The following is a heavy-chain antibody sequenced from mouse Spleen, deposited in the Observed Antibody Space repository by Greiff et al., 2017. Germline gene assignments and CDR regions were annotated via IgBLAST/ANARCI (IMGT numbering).Heavy chain of an antibody. CDR1: GFTFSSYG. CDR2: ISSGGSYT. D-gene: IGHD2-12*01. V-gene: IGHV5-6*01. Sequence: VQLKESGGDLVKPGGSLKLSCAASGFTFSSYGMSWVRQTPDKRLEWVATISSGGSYTYYPDSVKGRFTISRDNAKNTLYLQMSSLKSEDTAMYYCANDRGFAYWGQGTLVTVSA. J-gene: IGHJ3*01. CDR3: ANDRGFAY.